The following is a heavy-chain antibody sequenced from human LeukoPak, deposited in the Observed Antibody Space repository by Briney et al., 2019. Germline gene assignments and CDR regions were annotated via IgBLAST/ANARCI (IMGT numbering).Heavy chain of an antibody. D-gene: IGHD6-19*01. Sequence: GRSLRLSCAASGFTFDDYAMHWVRQAPGKGLEWVSGISWNSGSIGYADSVKGRFTISRDNAKNSLYLQMNSLRAEDTALYYCAKGEGYSSGPFDYWGQGTLVTVSS. J-gene: IGHJ4*02. CDR3: AKGEGYSSGPFDY. CDR2: ISWNSGSI. CDR1: GFTFDDYA. V-gene: IGHV3-9*01.